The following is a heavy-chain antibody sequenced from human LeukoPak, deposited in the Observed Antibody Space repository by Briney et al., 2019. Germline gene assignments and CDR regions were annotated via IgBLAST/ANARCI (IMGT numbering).Heavy chain of an antibody. Sequence: ASVKVSCKASGYTFTGYYIHWVRQAPGQGLERMGYINPNSGYTNYAQKFQDRVTVTRDTSISTAYMELSRLRSDDTAVYYCAREEANTRIHFDYWGQGTLVTVSS. CDR1: GYTFTGYY. D-gene: IGHD3-22*01. CDR3: AREEANTRIHFDY. CDR2: INPNSGYT. V-gene: IGHV1-2*02. J-gene: IGHJ4*02.